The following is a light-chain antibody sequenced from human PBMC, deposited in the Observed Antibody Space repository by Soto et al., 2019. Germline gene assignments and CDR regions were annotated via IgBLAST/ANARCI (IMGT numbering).Light chain of an antibody. V-gene: IGLV2-14*01. CDR1: SSDVGGYNY. CDR2: DVS. J-gene: IGLJ1*01. CDR3: SSYTSSSTYV. Sequence: QPASVSGSPGQSITISCTGTSSDVGGYNYVSWYQQHPGKAPKLMIYDVSNRPSGISNRFSGSKSGNTASLTISGLQAEDEADYYCSSYTSSSTYVFGTGTKVTVL.